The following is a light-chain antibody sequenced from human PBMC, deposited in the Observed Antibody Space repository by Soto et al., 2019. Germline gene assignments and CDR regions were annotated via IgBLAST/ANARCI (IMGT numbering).Light chain of an antibody. J-gene: IGKJ4*01. Sequence: EIVMTQSPATLSVSPGERATLSCRASQGIGSTFAWYQQKPGQTPKLLIYDASTRATGVPAGISGGGSGTDFTLTINSLQYEDSAVYYCQRYNRLPLSFGGGTKVEIK. CDR3: QRYNRLPLS. V-gene: IGKV3-15*01. CDR1: QGIGST. CDR2: DAS.